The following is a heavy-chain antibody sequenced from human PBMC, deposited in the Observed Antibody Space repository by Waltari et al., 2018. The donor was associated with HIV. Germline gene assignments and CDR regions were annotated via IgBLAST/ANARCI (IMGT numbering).Heavy chain of an antibody. D-gene: IGHD6-19*01. CDR3: ARGPQTRQWLVRYVRKYYGMDV. CDR2: ITHSGST. CDR1: GGSFSGYY. Sequence: QVQLQQWGAGLLKPSETLSLTCAVYGGSFSGYYWSWIRQPPGKGLEWIGEITHSGSTNYNPALKSRVTISVDTSKNQFSLKLSSVTAADTAVYYCARGPQTRQWLVRYVRKYYGMDVWGQGTTVTVSS. J-gene: IGHJ6*02. V-gene: IGHV4-34*01.